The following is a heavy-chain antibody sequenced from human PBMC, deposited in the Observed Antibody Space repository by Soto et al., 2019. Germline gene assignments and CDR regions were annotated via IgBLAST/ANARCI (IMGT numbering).Heavy chain of an antibody. D-gene: IGHD4-4*01. CDR2: IYYSGPT. CDR3: ARGYSHYAH. J-gene: IGHJ4*02. V-gene: IGHV4-61*01. CDR1: GGSVSRDSNF. Sequence: PSETLSLTCTVSGGSVSRDSNFWSWIRQPPGKGLEWIGYIYYSGPTRYNPSLESRVTISIDSSKNQVSLNLTSVTAADTAVYYCARGYSHYAHWGRGTLVNVSS.